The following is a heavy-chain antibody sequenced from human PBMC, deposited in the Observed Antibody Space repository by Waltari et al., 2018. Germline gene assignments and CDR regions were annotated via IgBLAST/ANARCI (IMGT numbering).Heavy chain of an antibody. Sequence: EVQLVESGGGLVQSGGSLRLSCIASGFPLSGYWMHWVRQAPGKGLVWVSRVKYDGTETTYADSVKGRFTSSRDNARNTLYLQMNSLRAEDTAVYYCARSDYTDFWGLGTLVTVSS. CDR1: GFPLSGYW. J-gene: IGHJ4*02. CDR3: ARSDYTDF. D-gene: IGHD3-16*01. V-gene: IGHV3-74*01. CDR2: VKYDGTET.